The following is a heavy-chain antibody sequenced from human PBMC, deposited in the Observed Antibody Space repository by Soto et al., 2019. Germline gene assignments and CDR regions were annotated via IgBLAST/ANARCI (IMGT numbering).Heavy chain of an antibody. J-gene: IGHJ4*02. CDR3: AREQSGRRSLDS. CDR2: ISSSGSYT. D-gene: IGHD1-26*01. CDR1: GFTFSHYS. Sequence: GGSLRLSFAASGFTFSHYSMTWIRQAPGKGLEWVSYISSSGSYTNYADSLQGRFIVSRDSARNSFFLQMHSLRADDTAVYYCAREQSGRRSLDSWGQGTLVTVSS. V-gene: IGHV3-11*06.